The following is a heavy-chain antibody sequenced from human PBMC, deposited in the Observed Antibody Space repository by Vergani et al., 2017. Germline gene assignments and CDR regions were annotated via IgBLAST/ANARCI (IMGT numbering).Heavy chain of an antibody. D-gene: IGHD3-22*01. J-gene: IGHJ4*02. CDR2: INHSGST. Sequence: QVQLQQWGAGLLKPSETLPLTCAVYGGSFSGYYWSWIRQPPGKGLEWIGEINHSGSTNYNPSLKSRVTISVDTSKNQFSLKLSSVTAADTAVYYCARSGRNYYDSSXYYHASARRYYFDYWGQGTLVTVSS. CDR1: GGSFSGYY. V-gene: IGHV4-34*01. CDR3: ARSGRNYYDSSXYYHASARRYYFDY.